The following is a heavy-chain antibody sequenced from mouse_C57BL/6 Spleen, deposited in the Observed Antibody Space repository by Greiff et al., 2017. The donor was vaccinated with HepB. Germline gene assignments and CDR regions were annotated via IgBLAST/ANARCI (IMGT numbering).Heavy chain of an antibody. CDR1: GYTFTSYW. D-gene: IGHD2-3*01. CDR2: IDPSDSYT. CDR3: ARRGDGYSYYFDY. Sequence: QVQLQQPGAELVMPGASVKLSCKASGYTFTSYWMHWVKQRPGQGLEWIGEIDPSDSYTNYNQKFKGKSTLTVDKSSSTAYMQLSSLTSEDSAVYYCARRGDGYSYYFDYWGQGTTLTVSS. V-gene: IGHV1-69*01. J-gene: IGHJ2*01.